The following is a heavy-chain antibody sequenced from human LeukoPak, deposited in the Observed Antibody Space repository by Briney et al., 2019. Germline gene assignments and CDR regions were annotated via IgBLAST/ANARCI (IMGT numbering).Heavy chain of an antibody. Sequence: SETLSLTCAVSGGSISSGDYSWTWIRQPPGKGLEWIGYIYHSGSTYFNPSLKSRVTISVDRSKNQYSLKLSSVTAADTAVYYCARGYCSGGSCYPQFDYWGQGTLVTVSS. V-gene: IGHV4-30-2*01. CDR2: IYHSGST. CDR1: GGSISSGDYS. CDR3: ARGYCSGGSCYPQFDY. J-gene: IGHJ4*02. D-gene: IGHD2-15*01.